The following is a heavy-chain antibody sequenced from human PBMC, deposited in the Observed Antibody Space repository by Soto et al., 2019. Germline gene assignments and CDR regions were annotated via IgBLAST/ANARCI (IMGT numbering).Heavy chain of an antibody. Sequence: SETLSLTCIVSGVSIISSDYYWVWIRQPPGKGLEWIGTIYYSGTTFYNPSLKSRVTISVDMSKNQFSLKLSSVTAADTAVYYCARRTTTVVRFDYWGRGALVTVSS. CDR3: ARRTTTVVRFDY. CDR1: GVSIISSDYY. D-gene: IGHD4-17*01. V-gene: IGHV4-39*01. CDR2: IYYSGTT. J-gene: IGHJ4*02.